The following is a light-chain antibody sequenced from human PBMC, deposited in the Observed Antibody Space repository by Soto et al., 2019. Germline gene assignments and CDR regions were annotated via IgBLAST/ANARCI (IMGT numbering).Light chain of an antibody. CDR1: SSDVGGYNY. CDR3: SSYTSSSTPVV. CDR2: DVS. J-gene: IGLJ2*01. Sequence: QSVLTQPASVSGSPGPSITISCTGTSSDVGGYNYVSWYQQHPGKAPKLMIYDVSNRPSGISNRFSGSKSGNTASLTISGLQAEDEADYYCSSYTSSSTPVVFGGGTQRTVL. V-gene: IGLV2-14*01.